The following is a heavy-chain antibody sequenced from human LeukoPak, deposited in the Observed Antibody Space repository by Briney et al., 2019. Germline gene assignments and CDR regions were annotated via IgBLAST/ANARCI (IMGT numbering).Heavy chain of an antibody. CDR1: GFTVSSNY. D-gene: IGHD2-15*01. Sequence: GGSLRLSCAASGFTVSSNYMSWVRQAPGKGLEWVSVIYSGGSTYYADSVKGRFTISRDNSKNTLYLQMNSLRAEDTAVYYCARAGWTDQGWYFDLWGRGTLVTVSS. CDR3: ARAGWTDQGWYFDL. J-gene: IGHJ2*01. V-gene: IGHV3-53*01. CDR2: IYSGGST.